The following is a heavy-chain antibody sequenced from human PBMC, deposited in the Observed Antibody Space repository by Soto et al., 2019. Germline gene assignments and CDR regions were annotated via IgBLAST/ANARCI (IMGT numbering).Heavy chain of an antibody. J-gene: IGHJ4*02. V-gene: IGHV1-69*12. CDR2: IIPIFGTA. CDR1: GGTFSSYA. CDR3: ASPSSARDGYNVPYY. Sequence: QVQLVQSGAEVKKPGSSVKVSCKASGGTFSSYAISWVRQAPGQGLEWMGGIIPIFGTANYAQKFQGRVTIAADESTSTAYMGLSSLRSEDTAVYYCASPSSARDGYNVPYYWGQGTLVTVSS. D-gene: IGHD5-12*01.